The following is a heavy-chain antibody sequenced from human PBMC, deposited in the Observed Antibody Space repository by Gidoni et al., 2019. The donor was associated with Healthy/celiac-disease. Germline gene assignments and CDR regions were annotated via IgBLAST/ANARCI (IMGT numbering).Heavy chain of an antibody. J-gene: IGHJ4*02. CDR2: IYYSGST. V-gene: IGHV4-39*01. D-gene: IGHD6-6*01. CDR1: GGSISSSSYY. CDR3: ARQEYSSSPGFDY. Sequence: QLQLQESGPVLVKPSETLSLTCTAPGGSISSSSYYWGWIRQPPGKGLEWIGSIYYSGSTYYNPSLKSRVTISVDTSKNQFSLKLSSVTAADTAVYYCARQEYSSSPGFDYWGQGTLVTVSS.